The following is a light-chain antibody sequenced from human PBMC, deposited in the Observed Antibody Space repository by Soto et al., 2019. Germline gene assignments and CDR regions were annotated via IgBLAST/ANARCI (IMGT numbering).Light chain of an antibody. CDR1: SSDVGDYNY. Sequence: QSALTQPASVSGSPGQSITISCTGTSSDVGDYNYVSWYQQHPGKAPKVMIYDVSNRPSGVSNRFSGSKSGNTASLTISGLVAEDKADYYCSSYTSSSTLVFGAGTKLTVL. V-gene: IGLV2-14*01. J-gene: IGLJ1*01. CDR2: DVS. CDR3: SSYTSSSTLV.